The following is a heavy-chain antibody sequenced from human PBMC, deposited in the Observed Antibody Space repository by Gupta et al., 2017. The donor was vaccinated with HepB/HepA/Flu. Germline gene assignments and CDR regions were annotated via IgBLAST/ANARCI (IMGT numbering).Heavy chain of an antibody. V-gene: IGHV3-23*01. Sequence: EVQLLESGGGLVQPGGSLRLFCAASGFTFSNYAMSWVRQAPGQGVEWVSGISGAGGSTYYADSVKGRVTISRDKSKNTLYLQMNSLRAEDTARYYCARDYTSSGYHFDYWGQGTLVTVSS. D-gene: IGHD3-22*01. J-gene: IGHJ4*02. CDR3: ARDYTSSGYHFDY. CDR2: ISGAGGST. CDR1: GFTFSNYA.